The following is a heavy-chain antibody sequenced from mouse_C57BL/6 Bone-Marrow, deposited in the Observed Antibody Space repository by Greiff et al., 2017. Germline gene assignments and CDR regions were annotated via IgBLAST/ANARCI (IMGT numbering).Heavy chain of an antibody. D-gene: IGHD2-4*01. V-gene: IGHV1-78*01. CDR1: GYTFTDHT. Sequence: VQLVESDAELVKPGASVKISCKVSGYTFTDHTIHWMKQRPEQGLEWIGYIYPRDGSTKYNEKFKGKATLTADKSSSTAYMQLNSLTSEDAAVYSCARRRASYDYDAFAYWGQGTLVTVSA. J-gene: IGHJ3*01. CDR3: ARRRASYDYDAFAY. CDR2: IYPRDGST.